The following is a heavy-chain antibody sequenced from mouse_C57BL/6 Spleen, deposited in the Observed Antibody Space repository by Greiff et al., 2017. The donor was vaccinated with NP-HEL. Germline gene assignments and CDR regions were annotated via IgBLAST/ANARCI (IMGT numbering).Heavy chain of an antibody. CDR3: ARHGDGYQGYFDV. CDR2: ISSGGSYT. Sequence: EVQLVESGGDLVKPGGSLKLSCAASGFTFSSYGMSWVRQTPDKRLEWVATISSGGSYTYYPDSVKGRFTISRDNAKNTLYLQMSSLKSEDTAMYYCARHGDGYQGYFDVWGTGTTVTVSS. V-gene: IGHV5-6*01. CDR1: GFTFSSYG. D-gene: IGHD2-3*01. J-gene: IGHJ1*03.